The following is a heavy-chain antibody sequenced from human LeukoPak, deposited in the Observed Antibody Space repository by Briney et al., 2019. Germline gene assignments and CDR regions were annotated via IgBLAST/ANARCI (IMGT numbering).Heavy chain of an antibody. V-gene: IGHV3-21*01. D-gene: IGHD6-13*01. CDR1: GFTFNSYN. CDR2: ISSSSSYI. CDR3: ARLAAAPRDLYYMDV. Sequence: GGSLRLSCAASGFTFNSYNMNWVRQAPGKGLEWVSSISSSSSYIYYADSVKGRFTISRDNAKNSLYLQMNSLRAEDTAVYYCARLAAAPRDLYYMDVWGKGTTVTVSS. J-gene: IGHJ6*03.